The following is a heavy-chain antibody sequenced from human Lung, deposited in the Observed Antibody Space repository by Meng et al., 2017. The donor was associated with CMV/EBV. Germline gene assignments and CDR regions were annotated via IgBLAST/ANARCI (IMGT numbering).Heavy chain of an antibody. Sequence: GVSLRLXXAASGFIFSSYGMHWVRQAAGKGLEWVAVIWYDGSEKYYADSVKGRFIISRDNSRNMLYLQMSSLRAEDTAVYYCAKGAGSVGSIHFDYWGQGXLVTVSS. J-gene: IGHJ4*02. V-gene: IGHV3-33*06. CDR3: AKGAGSVGSIHFDY. CDR1: GFIFSSYG. D-gene: IGHD1-26*01. CDR2: IWYDGSEK.